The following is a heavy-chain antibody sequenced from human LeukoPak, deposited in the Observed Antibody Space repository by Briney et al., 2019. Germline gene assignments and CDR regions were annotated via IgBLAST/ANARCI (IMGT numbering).Heavy chain of an antibody. CDR3: ARRGYSSGWNRFDY. D-gene: IGHD6-25*01. CDR1: GFTFSDYY. CDR2: ISSSRTI. V-gene: IGHV3-69-1*01. Sequence: PGGSLRLSCAASGFTFSDYYMGWIRQAPGKGLEWVSYISSSRTIHYADSVKGRFTISRDNAKNSLYLQMNSLRAEDTAVYYCARRGYSSGWNRFDYWGQGTLVTVSS. J-gene: IGHJ4*02.